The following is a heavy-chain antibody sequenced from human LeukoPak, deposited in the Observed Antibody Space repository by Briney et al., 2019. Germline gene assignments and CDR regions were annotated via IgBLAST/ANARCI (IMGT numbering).Heavy chain of an antibody. CDR1: GFTFSTYW. Sequence: SGGSLRLSCAASGFTFSTYWMTWVRQAPGKGLEWVANIKQDGGETYYVDSVKGRFTISRDNAKNSLYLQMNSLRAEDTAVYYCARPYYDFWSGRGRTYYYYYMDVWGRGTTVTVSS. CDR2: IKQDGGET. V-gene: IGHV3-7*01. D-gene: IGHD3-3*01. J-gene: IGHJ6*03. CDR3: ARPYYDFWSGRGRTYYYYYMDV.